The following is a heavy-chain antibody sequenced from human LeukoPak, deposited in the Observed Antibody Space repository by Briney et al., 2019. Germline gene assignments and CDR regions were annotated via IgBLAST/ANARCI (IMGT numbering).Heavy chain of an antibody. CDR1: GFTVSSNY. J-gene: IGHJ6*02. V-gene: IGHV3-66*01. D-gene: IGHD3-10*01. CDR3: ARDSVKLLWFGELSYYGMDV. CDR2: IYSGGST. Sequence: GGSLRLSCAASGFTVSSNYMSWVRQAPGKGLEWVSVIYSGGSTYYADSVKGRFTISRDNSENTLYLQMNSLRAEDTAVYYRARDSVKLLWFGELSYYGMDVWGQGTTVTVSS.